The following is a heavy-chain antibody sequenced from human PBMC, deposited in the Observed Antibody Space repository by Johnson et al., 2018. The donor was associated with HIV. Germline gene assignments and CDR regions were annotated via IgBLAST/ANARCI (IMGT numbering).Heavy chain of an antibody. CDR2: ILRKTDGGTT. Sequence: VQLVESGGGLVKPGGSLRLSCAASGFTFSNAWMSWVRQAPGQGLEWVGRILRKTDGGTTDYAAPVQGRFTISRDDSKNTLYLQMNSLKTEDTAVYYCTTYSIIHAFDIWGQGTMVTVSS. J-gene: IGHJ3*02. CDR3: TTYSIIHAFDI. D-gene: IGHD6-13*01. V-gene: IGHV3-15*01. CDR1: GFTFSNAW.